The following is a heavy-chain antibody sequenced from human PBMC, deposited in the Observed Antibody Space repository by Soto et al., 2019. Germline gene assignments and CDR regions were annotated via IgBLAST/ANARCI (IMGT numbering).Heavy chain of an antibody. J-gene: IGHJ1*01. CDR3: ARGPLDSSGYLY. V-gene: IGHV1-69*13. D-gene: IGHD3-22*01. Sequence: GASVKVCCKASGGTFSSYAISWVRQAPGQGLEWMGGIIPIFGTANYAQKFQGRVTITADESTSTAYMELSSLRSEDTAVYYCARGPLDSSGYLYWGLGTLVTVSS. CDR1: GGTFSSYA. CDR2: IIPIFGTA.